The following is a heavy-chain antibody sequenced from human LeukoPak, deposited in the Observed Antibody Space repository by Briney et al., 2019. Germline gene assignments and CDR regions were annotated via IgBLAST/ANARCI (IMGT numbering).Heavy chain of an antibody. V-gene: IGHV4-59*08. D-gene: IGHD3-22*01. Sequence: SETLSLTCTASGGSISSYYWSWIRQPPGKGLEWLGHIYYSGSTNYNPSLKSRVTISVDTSKNQFSLKLSSVTAADTAAYYCARLYYDSRGYSYFDYWGQGTLVTVSS. CDR3: ARLYYDSRGYSYFDY. J-gene: IGHJ4*02. CDR2: IYYSGST. CDR1: GGSISSYY.